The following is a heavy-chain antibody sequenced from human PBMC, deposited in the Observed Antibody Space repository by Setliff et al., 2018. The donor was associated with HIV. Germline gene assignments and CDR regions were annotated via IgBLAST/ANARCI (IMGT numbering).Heavy chain of an antibody. CDR2: ITYSGST. D-gene: IGHD6-13*01. CDR3: ASHAPYTSSWNAAAFDI. J-gene: IGHJ3*02. V-gene: IGHV4-59*11. CDR1: GGSISSHY. Sequence: SETLSLTCTVSGGSISSHYWSWIRQPPGKGLEWIGYITYSGSTKYNPSLKSRVTISIDTSKNQFSLKLSPVTPADTAVYYCASHAPYTSSWNAAAFDIWGQGTMVTVSS.